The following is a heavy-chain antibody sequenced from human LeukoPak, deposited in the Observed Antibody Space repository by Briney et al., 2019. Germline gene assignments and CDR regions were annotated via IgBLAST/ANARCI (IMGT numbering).Heavy chain of an antibody. V-gene: IGHV4-34*01. CDR2: INHSGST. J-gene: IGHJ5*02. D-gene: IGHD3-10*01. CDR1: GGSFSGYY. Sequence: SETLSLTCAVYGGSFSGYYWSWLRQPPGKGLEWIGEINHSGSTNYNPSLKSRVTISVDTSKNQFSLKLSSVTAADTAVYYCARASTMVRGAGRFDPWGQGTLVTVSA. CDR3: ARASTMVRGAGRFDP.